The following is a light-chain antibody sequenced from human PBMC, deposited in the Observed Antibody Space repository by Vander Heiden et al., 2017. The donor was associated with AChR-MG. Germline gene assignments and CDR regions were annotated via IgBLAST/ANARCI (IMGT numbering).Light chain of an antibody. Sequence: QTTPSPSTLSASVGDRVTITCRASQSISSWVAWYRQKPGKAPKRLIYNASSLESGVPSRFSGSGSGTEFTLTISSLQPDDCATYYCQQYKSYPRTFGQGTKVEIK. V-gene: IGKV1-5*03. CDR3: QQYKSYPRT. CDR1: QSISSW. J-gene: IGKJ1*01. CDR2: NAS.